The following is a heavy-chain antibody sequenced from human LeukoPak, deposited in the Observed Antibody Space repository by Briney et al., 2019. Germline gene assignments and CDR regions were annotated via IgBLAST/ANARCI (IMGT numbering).Heavy chain of an antibody. J-gene: IGHJ6*02. D-gene: IGHD6-13*01. V-gene: IGHV7-4-1*02. CDR3: ARDQGYSSSWYGTPSDYYGMDV. CDR2: INTSTGNP. CDR1: GYTFTSYA. Sequence: ASVKVSCKASGYTFTSYAMNWVRQAPGQGLEWMGWINTSTGNPTYAQGFTGRFVFSLDTSVSTAYLQISSLKAEDTAVYYCARDQGYSSSWYGTPSDYYGMDVWGQGTTVTVSS.